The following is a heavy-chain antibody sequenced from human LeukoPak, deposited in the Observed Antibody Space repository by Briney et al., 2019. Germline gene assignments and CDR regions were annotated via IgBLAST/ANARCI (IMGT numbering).Heavy chain of an antibody. CDR2: IYPGDSDI. CDR3: ARLEKLISAKRVWFDP. Sequence: GESLKISCKGSGYSFSSYWIVWVRQMPGKGLEWMGIIYPGDSDIKYSPSFQGHVTISADKFISTAYLQWSSLKASDTAMYYCARLEKLISAKRVWFDPWGQGTLVTVSS. J-gene: IGHJ5*02. D-gene: IGHD2-15*01. CDR1: GYSFSSYW. V-gene: IGHV5-51*01.